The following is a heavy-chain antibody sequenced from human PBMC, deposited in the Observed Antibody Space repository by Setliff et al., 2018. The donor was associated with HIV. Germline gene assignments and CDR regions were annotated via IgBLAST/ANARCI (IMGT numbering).Heavy chain of an antibody. CDR1: GGSFSGYY. CDR2: IIHSGGT. Sequence: SETLSLTCAVYGGSFSGYYWTWIRQPPGRGLEWIGEIIHSGGTNYNPSLKSRVTISVDTSKNQFSLKLSSVTAADTAVYYCASYRKAERWLQLGGNFDYWGQGTLVTVSS. CDR3: ASYRKAERWLQLGGNFDY. V-gene: IGHV4-34*12. D-gene: IGHD5-12*01. J-gene: IGHJ4*02.